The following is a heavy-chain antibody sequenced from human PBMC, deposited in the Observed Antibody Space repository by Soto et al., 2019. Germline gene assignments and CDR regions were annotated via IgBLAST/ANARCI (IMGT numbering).Heavy chain of an antibody. J-gene: IGHJ4*02. CDR2: ISAQNGNT. CDR1: GYGFTTYG. Sequence: QVHLVQSGAEVKKPGASVKVSCKGSGYGFTTYGITWVRQAPGQGLEWMAWISAQNGNTNYAQQLQGRVTVTRATSTSTAYMELRSPRSDDTAVYYCARGRYGDYWGQGALVTVSS. CDR3: ARGRYGDY. D-gene: IGHD1-1*01. V-gene: IGHV1-18*01.